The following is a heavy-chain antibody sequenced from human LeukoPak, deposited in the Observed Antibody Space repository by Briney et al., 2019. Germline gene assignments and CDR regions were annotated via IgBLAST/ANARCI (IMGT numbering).Heavy chain of an antibody. CDR3: ARGVAALMDV. J-gene: IGHJ6*03. V-gene: IGHV3-7*04. Sequence: PGGSLRLSCAASRFTFSNYWMNWVRQAPGKGLEWVANIKQDASEKYYVDSVRGRFTISRDNAKNSLYLQMDSLRGEDTAVYFSARGVAALMDVWGKGTTVTVSS. CDR2: IKQDASEK. CDR1: RFTFSNYW. D-gene: IGHD6-6*01.